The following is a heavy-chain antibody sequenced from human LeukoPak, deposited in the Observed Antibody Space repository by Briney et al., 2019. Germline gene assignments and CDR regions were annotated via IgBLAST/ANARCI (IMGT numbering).Heavy chain of an antibody. Sequence: SETLSLTCTVSGGSFSSGSYYWSWIRQPPGKGLEWIGYIYYSGSTNYNPSLKSRVTISVDTSKNQFSLKLSSVTAADTAVYHCAREAMYSYGNNFDYWGQGTLVTVSS. D-gene: IGHD5-18*01. CDR2: IYYSGST. J-gene: IGHJ4*02. CDR3: AREAMYSYGNNFDY. V-gene: IGHV4-61*01. CDR1: GGSFSSGSYY.